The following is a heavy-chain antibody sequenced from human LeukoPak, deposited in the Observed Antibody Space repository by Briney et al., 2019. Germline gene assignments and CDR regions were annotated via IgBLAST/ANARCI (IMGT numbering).Heavy chain of an antibody. CDR3: AREEAVAGTGFDY. Sequence: GGSLRLSCVASGFTFSSRDWMTWVRQAPGKGLEWVANIKQDGSEKNYVDSVKGRFTISRDNAKNSVDLQMNSLRVEDTAVYYCAREEAVAGTGFDYWGQGTLVTVSS. CDR2: IKQDGSEK. V-gene: IGHV3-7*01. D-gene: IGHD6-19*01. J-gene: IGHJ4*02. CDR1: GFTFSSRDW.